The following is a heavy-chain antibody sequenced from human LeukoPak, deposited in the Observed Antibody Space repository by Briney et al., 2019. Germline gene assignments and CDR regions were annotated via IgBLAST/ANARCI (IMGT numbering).Heavy chain of an antibody. Sequence: GGSLRVSCVVSGFTFSSYPMSWVRQAPGKGLEWVSVISESGDVTHYADSMEGRFTISRDNTKNTLNLQMNSLRPDDTAIYYCARDSSHYLGSSDYWGQGTLVTVSS. D-gene: IGHD6-6*01. J-gene: IGHJ4*02. CDR3: ARDSSHYLGSSDY. V-gene: IGHV3-23*01. CDR1: GFTFSSYP. CDR2: ISESGDVT.